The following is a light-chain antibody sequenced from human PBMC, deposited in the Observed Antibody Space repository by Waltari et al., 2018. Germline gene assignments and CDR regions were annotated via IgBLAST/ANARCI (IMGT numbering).Light chain of an antibody. J-gene: IGKJ1*01. Sequence: DIQMTQSPSTLSASVGDRVTITCRASPSISSWLAWYQQKPGKAPKLLIYKASTLESGVPSRFSGSGSGTEFTLTISSLQPDDFATYYCQQYNNYSRTFGQGTKVEIK. CDR1: PSISSW. V-gene: IGKV1-5*03. CDR2: KAS. CDR3: QQYNNYSRT.